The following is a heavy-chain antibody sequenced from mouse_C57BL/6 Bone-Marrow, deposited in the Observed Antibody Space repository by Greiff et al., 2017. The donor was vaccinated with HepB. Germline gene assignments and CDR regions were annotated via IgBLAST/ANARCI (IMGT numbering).Heavy chain of an antibody. V-gene: IGHV1-69*01. J-gene: IGHJ2*01. CDR1: GYTFTSYW. CDR3: ARWYGSSLYYFDY. D-gene: IGHD1-1*01. Sequence: QVQLQQPGAELVMPGASVKLSCKASGYTFTSYWMHWVKQRPGQVLEWIGEIDPSDSYTNYNQKFKGKSTLTVDKSSSTAYMQLSSLTSEDSAVYYCARWYGSSLYYFDYWGQGTTLTVSS. CDR2: IDPSDSYT.